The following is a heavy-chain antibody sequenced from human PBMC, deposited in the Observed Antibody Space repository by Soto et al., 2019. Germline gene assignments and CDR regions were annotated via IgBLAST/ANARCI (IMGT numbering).Heavy chain of an antibody. J-gene: IGHJ5*02. CDR1: GFTFRSYA. CDR2: ISGSGGST. V-gene: IGHV3-23*01. Sequence: GGSLRLSCAASGFTFRSYAMSWVRQAPGKGLEWVSAISGSGGSTYYADSVKGRFTISRDNSKNTLYLQMNSLRAEDTAVYSCATSQQVSNYYDSSGYPSWGQGTLVTFSS. CDR3: ATSQQVSNYYDSSGYPS. D-gene: IGHD3-22*01.